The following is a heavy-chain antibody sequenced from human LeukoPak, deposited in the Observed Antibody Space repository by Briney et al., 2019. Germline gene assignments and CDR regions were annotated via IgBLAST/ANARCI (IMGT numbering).Heavy chain of an antibody. D-gene: IGHD1-26*01. J-gene: IGHJ4*02. V-gene: IGHV4-59*01. CDR3: ARDSGAQSSFDY. Sequence: PSETLSLTCXXXXGXISXYYWSWIRQPPGKGLEWIGYIYYSGSTNYNPSLKSRVTISVDTSKNQFSLKLSSVTAADTAVYYCARDSGAQSSFDYWGQGTLVTVSS. CDR1: XGXISXYY. CDR2: IYYSGST.